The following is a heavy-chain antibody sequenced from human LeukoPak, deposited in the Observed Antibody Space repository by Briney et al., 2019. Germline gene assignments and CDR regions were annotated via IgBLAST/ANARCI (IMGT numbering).Heavy chain of an antibody. V-gene: IGHV4-39*01. CDR1: GGSISSSSYY. Sequence: SETLSLTCTVSGGSISSSSYYWGWIRQPPGKGLEWIGSIYYSGSTYYNPSLKSRVTISVDTSKNQFSLKLSSVTAADTAVYYCARHAGSSGYYFDYWGQGTLVTVSS. CDR2: IYYSGST. D-gene: IGHD3-22*01. J-gene: IGHJ4*02. CDR3: ARHAGSSGYYFDY.